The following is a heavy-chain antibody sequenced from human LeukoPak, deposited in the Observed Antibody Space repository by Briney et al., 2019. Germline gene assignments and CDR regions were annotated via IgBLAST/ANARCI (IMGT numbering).Heavy chain of an antibody. D-gene: IGHD5-12*01. CDR2: ISYDGSNK. V-gene: IGHV3-30-3*01. CDR3: ARDGGYSGYEVVYYFDY. J-gene: IGHJ4*02. Sequence: PGGSLRLSCAASGFTFSSYAMHWVRQAPGKGLEWVAVISYDGSNKYYADSVKGRFTISRDNSKNTLYLQMNSLRAEDTAVYYCARDGGYSGYEVVYYFDYWGQGTLVTVSS. CDR1: GFTFSSYA.